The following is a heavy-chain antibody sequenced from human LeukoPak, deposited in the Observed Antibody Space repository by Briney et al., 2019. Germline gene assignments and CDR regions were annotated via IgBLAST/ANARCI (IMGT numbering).Heavy chain of an antibody. J-gene: IGHJ6*04. V-gene: IGHV1-2*04. CDR3: ARDLRSGWTHGMDV. Sequence: ASVKVSCKASGYTFTGYYMHWVRQAPGQGLEWMGWINPNSGGTNYAQKFRGWVTMTRDTSISTAYMELSRLRSDDTAVYYCARDLRSGWTHGMDVWGKGTTVTVSS. CDR1: GYTFTGYY. D-gene: IGHD6-19*01. CDR2: INPNSGGT.